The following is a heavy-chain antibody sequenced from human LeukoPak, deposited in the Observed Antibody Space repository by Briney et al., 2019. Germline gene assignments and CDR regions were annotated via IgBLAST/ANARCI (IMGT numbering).Heavy chain of an antibody. D-gene: IGHD2-8*01. Sequence: SSETLSLTCAVYSGSFSGYYWSWIRQPPGKGLEWIGEINHSGSTNYNPSLKSRVTISVETSKNQFSLKLSSVTAADTAVYYCARDLSMEYLNYFDYWGLGTLVTVSS. CDR2: INHSGST. CDR1: SGSFSGYY. J-gene: IGHJ4*02. V-gene: IGHV4-34*01. CDR3: ARDLSMEYLNYFDY.